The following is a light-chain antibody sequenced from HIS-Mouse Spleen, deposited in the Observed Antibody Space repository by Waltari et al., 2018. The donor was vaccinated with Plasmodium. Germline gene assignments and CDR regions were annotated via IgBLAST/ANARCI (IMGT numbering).Light chain of an antibody. Sequence: SYELTQPPPVSVSPGQRVRIACPGVALPKKYSYWYQQKSGQAPVLVIYEDSKRPSGIPERFSGSSSGTMATLTISGAQVEDEADYYCYSTDSSGNHRVFGGGTKLTVL. CDR1: ALPKKY. V-gene: IGLV3-10*01. J-gene: IGLJ3*02. CDR3: YSTDSSGNHRV. CDR2: EDS.